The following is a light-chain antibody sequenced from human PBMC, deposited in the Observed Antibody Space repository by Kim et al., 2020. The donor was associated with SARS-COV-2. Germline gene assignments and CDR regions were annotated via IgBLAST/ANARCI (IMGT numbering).Light chain of an antibody. Sequence: SYELTQPPSASVAPGKTARITCGGNNIGSKNVHWYQQKQGQAPVLVIYYDSDRPSGIPERFSGSNSGNTATLTISRVEVGDEADYYCQVWDSSSDPHVVFGGGTQLTVL. CDR2: YDS. J-gene: IGLJ2*01. V-gene: IGLV3-21*04. CDR3: QVWDSSSDPHVV. CDR1: NIGSKN.